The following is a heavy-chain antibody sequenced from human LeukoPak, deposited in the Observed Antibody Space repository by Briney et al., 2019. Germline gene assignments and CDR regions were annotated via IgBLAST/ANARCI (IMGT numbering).Heavy chain of an antibody. D-gene: IGHD3-10*02. CDR2: ISSSSSYI. Sequence: PGVALRLSCAASGFTFSSYSMNWVRQAPGKGLEWVSSISSSSSYIYYADSVKGRFTISRDNAKNSLYLQMNSLRAEDTAVYYCASSVQGDYWGQGTLVTVSS. V-gene: IGHV3-21*01. CDR1: GFTFSSYS. CDR3: ASSVQGDY. J-gene: IGHJ4*02.